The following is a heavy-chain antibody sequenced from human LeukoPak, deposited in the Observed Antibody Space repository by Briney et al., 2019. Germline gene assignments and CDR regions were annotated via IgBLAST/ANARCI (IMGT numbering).Heavy chain of an antibody. J-gene: IGHJ3*02. D-gene: IGHD3-22*01. Sequence: PGGSLRLSCAASGFTFSSYAMHWVRQAPGKGLEWVAVISYGGSNKYYADSVKGRFTISRDNSKNTLYLQMNSLRAEDTAVYYSATITGQSSGPRSDAFDIWGQGTMVTVSS. CDR2: ISYGGSNK. CDR1: GFTFSSYA. V-gene: IGHV3-30-3*01. CDR3: ATITGQSSGPRSDAFDI.